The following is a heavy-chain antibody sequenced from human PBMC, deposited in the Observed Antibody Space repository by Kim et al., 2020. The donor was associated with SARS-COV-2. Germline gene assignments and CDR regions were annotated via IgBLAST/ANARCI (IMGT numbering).Heavy chain of an antibody. CDR3: ARDSWSRLRGLTYSYF. CDR2: ISYDGSNK. V-gene: IGHV3-30-3*01. D-gene: IGHD3-10*01. CDR1: GFTFSSCA. J-gene: IGHJ4*01. Sequence: GGSLRLSCAASGFTFSSCAMHWVRQAPGKGLEWVAVISYDGSNKNYADSVKGRFTISRDNSKNTLYLQMNSLRAEDTALYYCARDSWSRLRGLTYSYF.